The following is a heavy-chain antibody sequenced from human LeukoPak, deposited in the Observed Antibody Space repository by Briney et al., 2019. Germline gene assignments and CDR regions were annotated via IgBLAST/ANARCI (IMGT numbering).Heavy chain of an antibody. Sequence: GGSLRLSCAASGLTFSDYWMSWVRQAPGQGLEWVGNINQDGREQHFVDSVKGRFTISRDNAKNSLYLQLDNLRVEDTAVYYCAGGALDYWGHGTLVTVSS. CDR3: AGGALDY. V-gene: IGHV3-7*04. CDR2: INQDGREQ. CDR1: GLTFSDYW. J-gene: IGHJ4*01.